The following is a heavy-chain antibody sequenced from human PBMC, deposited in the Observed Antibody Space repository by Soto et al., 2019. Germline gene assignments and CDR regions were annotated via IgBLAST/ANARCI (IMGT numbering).Heavy chain of an antibody. CDR3: ARDRYGMDV. CDR2: IYSRGST. D-gene: IGHD1-20*01. Sequence: GGSLRLSCVASGFTVSTTYMSWVRQAPGKGLEWVSIIYSRGSTYYADSVKGRFTISRDNSKNTVYLQMNSLRAEDTAVYYCARDRYGMDVWGQGTTVTVSS. V-gene: IGHV3-53*01. CDR1: GFTVSTTY. J-gene: IGHJ6*02.